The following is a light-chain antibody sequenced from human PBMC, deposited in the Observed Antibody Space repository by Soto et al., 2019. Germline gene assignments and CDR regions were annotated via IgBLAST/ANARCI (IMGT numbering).Light chain of an antibody. CDR3: QQYGDSLIT. CDR2: GSS. CDR1: QSVSSY. V-gene: IGKV3D-20*01. Sequence: EIVLTQSPATLSLSPGERATLSCGASQSVSSYLAWYQQKPGLAPRLLIYGSSSRATGIPGRFSGSGSGTDFTLIISRLEPEDVAVYYCQQYGDSLITFGQGTRLEIK. J-gene: IGKJ5*01.